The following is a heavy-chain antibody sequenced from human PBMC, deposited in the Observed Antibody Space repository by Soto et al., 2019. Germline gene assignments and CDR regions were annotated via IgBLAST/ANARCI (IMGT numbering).Heavy chain of an antibody. Sequence: DVQLVESGGGLVQPGRSLRLSCAASGFTFDDYAMHWVRHAPGKGLEWVSGVNWNTGSFDYADSVKGRFTISRDNAKNFLYLQMNSLRVEDTALYYCVKDTVGSTLGGIFDSWGQGTLVTVSS. V-gene: IGHV3-9*01. CDR3: VKDTVGSTLGGIFDS. D-gene: IGHD1-26*01. J-gene: IGHJ4*02. CDR2: VNWNTGSF. CDR1: GFTFDDYA.